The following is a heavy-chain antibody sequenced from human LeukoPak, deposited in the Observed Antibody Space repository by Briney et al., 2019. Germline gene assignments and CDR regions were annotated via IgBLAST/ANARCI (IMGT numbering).Heavy chain of an antibody. J-gene: IGHJ4*02. D-gene: IGHD2-21*01. CDR1: GFRFSDYS. V-gene: IGHV3-21*05. Sequence: VGSLRLSCAASGFRFSDYSMDWVRQAPGKGLEWVSYISSSSSHLYYTDSVKGRFTISRDNAKNTLHLQLNSLRAEDTAVYYRVRDQGIRDLSYYLDHWGQGTLVTVSS. CDR3: VRDQGIRDLSYYLDH. CDR2: ISSSSSHL.